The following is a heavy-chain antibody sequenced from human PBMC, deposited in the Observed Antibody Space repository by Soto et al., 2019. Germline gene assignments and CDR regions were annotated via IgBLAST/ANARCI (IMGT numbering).Heavy chain of an antibody. CDR1: GGSISSGDYY. V-gene: IGHV4-30-4*01. J-gene: IGHJ4*02. CDR2: IYYSGST. Sequence: SETLSLTCTVSGGSISSGDYYWSWIRQPPGKGLEWIGYIYYSGSTYYNPSLKSRVTISVDTSKNQFSLKLSSVTAADTAVYHCIRHAPYSSGCFFCHWGQGTLVTVSS. CDR3: IRHAPYSSGCFFCH. D-gene: IGHD6-25*01.